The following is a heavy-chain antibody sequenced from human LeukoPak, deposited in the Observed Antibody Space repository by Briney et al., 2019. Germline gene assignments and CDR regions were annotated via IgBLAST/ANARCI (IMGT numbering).Heavy chain of an antibody. J-gene: IGHJ4*02. CDR3: ARDPSPGGYYGEAFDY. CDR2: INPNSGGT. Sequence: AASVKVSCKASGYTFTGYYMHWVRQAPGQGLEWMGWINPNSGGTNYAQKFQGWVTMTRDTSISTAYMELSRLRSDDTAVYYCARDPSPGGYYGEAFDYWGQGTLVTVSS. V-gene: IGHV1-2*04. CDR1: GYTFTGYY. D-gene: IGHD3-22*01.